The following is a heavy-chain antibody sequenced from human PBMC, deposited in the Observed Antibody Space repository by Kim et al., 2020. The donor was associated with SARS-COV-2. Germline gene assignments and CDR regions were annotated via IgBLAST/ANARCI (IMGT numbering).Heavy chain of an antibody. V-gene: IGHV3-30*18. Sequence: GRSLRLSCAASGFTFSSYGMHWVRQAPGKGLEWVAVISYDGSNKYYADSVKGRFTISRDNSKNTLYLQMNSLRAEDTAVYYCAKNTVVTPVGNWFDPWGQGTLVTVSS. CDR3: AKNTVVTPVGNWFDP. J-gene: IGHJ5*02. D-gene: IGHD2-21*02. CDR1: GFTFSSYG. CDR2: ISYDGSNK.